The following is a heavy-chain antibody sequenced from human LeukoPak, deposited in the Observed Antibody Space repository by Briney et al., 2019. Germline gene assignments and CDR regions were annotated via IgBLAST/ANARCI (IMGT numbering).Heavy chain of an antibody. V-gene: IGHV1-2*06. D-gene: IGHD3-3*01. CDR2: INPNSGGT. J-gene: IGHJ6*02. CDR3: ARGGYDFVYYYYGMDV. CDR1: GYTFTGYY. Sequence: ASVKVSCKASGYTFTGYYMHWVRQAPGQGLEWMGRINPNSGGTNYAQRFQGRVTMTRDTSISTAYMELSRLRSDDTAVYYCARGGYDFVYYYYGMDVWGQGTTVTVSS.